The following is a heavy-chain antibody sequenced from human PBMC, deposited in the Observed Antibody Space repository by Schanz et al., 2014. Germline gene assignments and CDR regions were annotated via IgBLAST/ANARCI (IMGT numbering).Heavy chain of an antibody. CDR2: INTGSNYI. CDR3: ARDHTTESYYSAGPPIDY. CDR1: GFSFSDYY. J-gene: IGHJ4*02. D-gene: IGHD1-26*01. V-gene: IGHV3-11*03. Sequence: MQLLESGGGLAQPGGSLRLSCAASGFSFSDYYMSWIRQAPGKGLEWISFINTGSNYINYADSVKGRFTISRDNTKNSLFLQLNSLRADDTAVYYCARDHTTESYYSAGPPIDYWGQGTLLTVSS.